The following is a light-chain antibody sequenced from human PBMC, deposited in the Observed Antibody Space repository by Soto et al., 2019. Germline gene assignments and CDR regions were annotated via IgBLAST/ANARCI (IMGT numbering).Light chain of an antibody. CDR2: EVT. V-gene: IGLV2-8*01. Sequence: QSVLTQPPSASGSPGQSVTISCTGTSSDVGGYNFVSWYQQHPGKAPQLIIYEVTKRPSGVPDRFSGSKSGNTASLTVSGLQDEDEADYYCSSYAATNNYVFGSGTKVTVL. CDR3: SSYAATNNYV. CDR1: SSDVGGYNF. J-gene: IGLJ1*01.